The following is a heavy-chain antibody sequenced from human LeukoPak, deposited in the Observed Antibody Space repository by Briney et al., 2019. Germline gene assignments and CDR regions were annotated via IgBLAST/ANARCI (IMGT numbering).Heavy chain of an antibody. CDR2: ISSGSGYI. D-gene: IGHD1-26*01. Sequence: PGGSLRLSCAAYGLTFSSYSMNWVRQAPGKGLEWVSSISSGSGYIYYADSVKGRFTISRDNAKNSLFLQMNSLRAEDTAVYYCARDLDMGATRVPSPLYYYGMDVWGQGTTVTVSS. V-gene: IGHV3-21*01. CDR3: ARDLDMGATRVPSPLYYYGMDV. J-gene: IGHJ6*02. CDR1: GLTFSSYS.